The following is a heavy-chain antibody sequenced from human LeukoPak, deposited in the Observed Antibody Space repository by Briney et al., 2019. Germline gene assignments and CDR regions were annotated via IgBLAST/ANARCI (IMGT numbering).Heavy chain of an antibody. CDR3: TSLSDAIESFGTRNY. J-gene: IGHJ4*02. Sequence: GGSLRLSCAASGFTFSSYWMSWVRQAPGKGLEWVANIKQDGSEKYYVDSVKGRFTISRDNAKNSLYPQMNSLRAEDTAVYYCTSLSDAIESFGTRNYWGQGTLVTVSS. D-gene: IGHD2-8*01. CDR1: GFTFSSYW. CDR2: IKQDGSEK. V-gene: IGHV3-7*01.